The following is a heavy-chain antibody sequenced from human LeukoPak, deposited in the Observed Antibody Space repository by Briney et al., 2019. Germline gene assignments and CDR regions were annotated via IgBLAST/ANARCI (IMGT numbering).Heavy chain of an antibody. CDR2: TYYRSKWYN. V-gene: IGHV6-1*01. CDR3: ARDRPETGDPYYGMDV. J-gene: IGHJ6*02. D-gene: IGHD7-27*01. CDR1: GDSVSSNSAA. Sequence: PSETLSLTCAISGDSVSSNSAAWNWIRQSPSRGLEWLGRTYYRSKWYNDYAVSVKSRITINPDTSKNQFSLQLNSVTPEDTAVYCCARDRPETGDPYYGMDVWGQGTTVTVSS.